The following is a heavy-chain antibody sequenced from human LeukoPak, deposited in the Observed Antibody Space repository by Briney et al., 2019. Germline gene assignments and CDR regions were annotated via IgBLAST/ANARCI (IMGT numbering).Heavy chain of an antibody. CDR2: IYHSGST. Sequence: SETLSLTCTVSGGSISSGGYSWSWIRQPPGKGLEWIGYIYHSGSTYYNPSLKSRVTISVDRSKNQFSLKLSSVTAADTAVYYCARQSGWFHYFYGLDVWGQGTTVTVSS. CDR3: ARQSGWFHYFYGLDV. D-gene: IGHD6-19*01. CDR1: GGSISSGGYS. J-gene: IGHJ6*02. V-gene: IGHV4-30-2*01.